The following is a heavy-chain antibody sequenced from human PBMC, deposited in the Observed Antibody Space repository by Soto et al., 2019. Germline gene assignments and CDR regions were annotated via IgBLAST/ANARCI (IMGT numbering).Heavy chain of an antibody. CDR1: GGSISSYY. CDR3: ARFDYGDYYFDY. D-gene: IGHD4-17*01. V-gene: IGHV4-59*12. CDR2: IYYSGST. J-gene: IGHJ4*02. Sequence: SETLSLTCTVSGGSISSYYWSWIRQPPGKGLEWIGYIYYSGSTNYNPSLKSRVTISVDTSKNQFSLKLSSVAAADTAVYYCARFDYGDYYFDYWGQGTLVTVSS.